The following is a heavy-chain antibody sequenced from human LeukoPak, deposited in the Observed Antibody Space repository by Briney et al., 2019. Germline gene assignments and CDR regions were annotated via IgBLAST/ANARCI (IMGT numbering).Heavy chain of an antibody. V-gene: IGHV3-53*01. D-gene: IGHD3-3*01. J-gene: IGHJ4*02. CDR3: ARGPQGYDFWSGYNSPNAYLDY. CDR2: IYSGGST. CDR1: GFTVSSNY. Sequence: GGSLRLSCAASGFTVSSNYMSWVRQAPGKGLEWVSVIYSGGSTYYADSVKGRFTISRDNSKNTLYLQMSSLRAEDTAVYYCARGPQGYDFWSGYNSPNAYLDYWGQGTLVTVSS.